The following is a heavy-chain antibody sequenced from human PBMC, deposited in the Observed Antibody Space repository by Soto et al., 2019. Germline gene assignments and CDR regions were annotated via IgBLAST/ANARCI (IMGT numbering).Heavy chain of an antibody. J-gene: IGHJ4*02. D-gene: IGHD4-17*01. Sequence: SETLSLTCTVSGGSISSYYWSWIRQPPGKGLEWIGYIYYSGSTNYNPSLKSRVTISVDTSKNQFSLKLSSVTAADTAVYYCARRSTSVTPYFDYWGQGTLVTVSS. V-gene: IGHV4-59*08. CDR3: ARRSTSVTPYFDY. CDR1: GGSISSYY. CDR2: IYYSGST.